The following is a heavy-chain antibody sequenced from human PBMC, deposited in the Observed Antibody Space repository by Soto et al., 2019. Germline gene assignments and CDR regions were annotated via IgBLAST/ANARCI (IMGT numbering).Heavy chain of an antibody. CDR3: ARLTNVVVTALGAFDI. CDR1: GYSFSTYW. V-gene: IGHV5-51*01. J-gene: IGHJ3*02. CDR2: IYPGDSDT. D-gene: IGHD2-21*02. Sequence: GESLKISCKGSGYSFSTYWIGWVRQMPGKGLEWMGIIYPGDSDTRYSSSFQGQVTISADKSISTAYLQWSSLKASDTAMYYCARLTNVVVTALGAFDIWGQGTMVTVSS.